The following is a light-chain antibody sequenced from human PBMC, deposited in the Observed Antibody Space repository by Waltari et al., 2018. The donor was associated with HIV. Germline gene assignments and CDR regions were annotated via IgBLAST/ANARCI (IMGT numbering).Light chain of an antibody. CDR1: QSISSW. V-gene: IGKV1-5*03. J-gene: IGKJ5*01. Sequence: DIHMTQSPSTLSASVGDRITLTCRSSQSISSWLAWYQQQPGRAPNLVIYKTSSLHTGVPSRCSGSGSGTECSRTISSLQPEDFTTYDCQQYHSYSLTFGRGARLEMK. CDR2: KTS. CDR3: QQYHSYSLT.